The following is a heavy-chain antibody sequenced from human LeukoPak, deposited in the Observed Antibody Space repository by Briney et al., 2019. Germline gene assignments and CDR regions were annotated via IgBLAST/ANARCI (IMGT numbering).Heavy chain of an antibody. J-gene: IGHJ4*02. V-gene: IGHV3-53*01. CDR3: ARATVVAAPPLFDS. D-gene: IGHD2-15*01. CDR1: GFIVSTNY. CDR2: IYSGGST. Sequence: PGGSLRLSCAASGFIVSTNYLSWVRQAPGKGLEWVSVIYSGGSTYYTYSVKGRFTISRDNSKNTVYLQMNSLRAEDTAVYYCARATVVAAPPLFDSWGQGTRVTVSS.